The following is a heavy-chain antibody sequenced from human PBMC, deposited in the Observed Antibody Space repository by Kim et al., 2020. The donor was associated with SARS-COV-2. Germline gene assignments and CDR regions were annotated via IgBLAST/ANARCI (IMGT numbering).Heavy chain of an antibody. V-gene: IGHV4-39*01. CDR2: IYYSGST. Sequence: SETLSLTCTVSGGSISSSSYYWGWIRQPPGKGLEWIGSIYYSGSTYYNPSLKSRVTISVDTSKNQFSLKLSSVTAADTAVYYCARRGPSGYDILTGYYHVYYFDYWGQGTLVTVSS. CDR3: ARRGPSGYDILTGYYHVYYFDY. J-gene: IGHJ4*02. CDR1: GGSISSSSYY. D-gene: IGHD3-9*01.